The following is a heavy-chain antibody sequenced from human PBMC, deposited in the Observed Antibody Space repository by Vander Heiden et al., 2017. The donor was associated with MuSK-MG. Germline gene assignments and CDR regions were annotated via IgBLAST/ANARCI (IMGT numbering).Heavy chain of an antibody. D-gene: IGHD6-19*01. CDR3: ARAGAGKRWFDP. CDR2: IKQDGSEK. V-gene: IGHV3-7*01. J-gene: IGHJ5*02. Sequence: EVQLVESGGGLVQPGGSLRLSCAASGFTFSSYWMSWVRQAPGKGLEWVANIKQDGSEKDEVDAVKGRFTISRDNAKKSLYLKLKRMRAEDTAVYYFARAGAGKRWFDPWGQVTMVTVYS. CDR1: GFTFSSYW.